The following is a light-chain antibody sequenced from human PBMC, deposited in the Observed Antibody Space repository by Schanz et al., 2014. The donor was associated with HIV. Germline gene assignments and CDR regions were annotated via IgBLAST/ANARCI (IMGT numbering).Light chain of an antibody. V-gene: IGLV2-8*01. CDR1: SSDVGGYNY. CDR2: EVN. Sequence: QSALTQPASVSGSPGQSITISCTGTSSDVGGYNYVSWYQHHPAEPPKLIIYEVNKRPSGVPNRLSGSKSGNTASLTVSGLQADDEADYYCSSFAGNNKLLFGGGTKVTVL. J-gene: IGLJ2*01. CDR3: SSFAGNNKLL.